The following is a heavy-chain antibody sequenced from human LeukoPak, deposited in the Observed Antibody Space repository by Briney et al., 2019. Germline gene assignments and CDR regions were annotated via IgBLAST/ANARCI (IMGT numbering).Heavy chain of an antibody. J-gene: IGHJ4*02. V-gene: IGHV3-74*01. CDR3: ARAEYGYPGGY. CDR1: GFTFSSYW. Sequence: GGSLRLSCAASGFTFSSYWMHWVRQAPGKGLVWFSRINSDGSSTSYADSVKGRFTISRDNAKNTLYLQMNSLRAEDTAVYYCARAEYGYPGGYWGQGTLVTVSS. CDR2: INSDGSST. D-gene: IGHD4-17*01.